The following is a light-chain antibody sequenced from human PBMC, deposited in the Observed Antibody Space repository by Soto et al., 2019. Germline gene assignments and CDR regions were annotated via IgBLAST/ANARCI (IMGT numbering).Light chain of an antibody. CDR2: GAS. Sequence: IVLTQSPATLSVSPGERATLSCRTSQSVSSSLAWYQQKPGQAPSLLIYGASTRATGIPARFSGSGSGTDFTLTISSLEPEDFAVYYCQQRSNWPPITFGGGTKVDIK. V-gene: IGKV3-11*01. J-gene: IGKJ4*01. CDR3: QQRSNWPPIT. CDR1: QSVSSS.